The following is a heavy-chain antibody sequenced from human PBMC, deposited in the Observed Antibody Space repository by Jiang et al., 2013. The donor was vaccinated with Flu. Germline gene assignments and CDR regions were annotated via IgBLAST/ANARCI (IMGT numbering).Heavy chain of an antibody. J-gene: IGHJ4*02. V-gene: IGHV3-30-3*01. CDR2: YHMMESNK. CDR1: GFTSVAML. Sequence: LVESGGGVVQPGGSLRLSCAASGFTSVAMLCTGSARLQARGWSGWQLYHMMESNKYYADSVKGRFTISRDNSKNTLYLQMNSLRAEDTAVYYCARGGSGSYYWFSGLGYWGQGTLVTVSS. CDR3: ARGGSGSYYWFSGLGY. D-gene: IGHD1-26*01.